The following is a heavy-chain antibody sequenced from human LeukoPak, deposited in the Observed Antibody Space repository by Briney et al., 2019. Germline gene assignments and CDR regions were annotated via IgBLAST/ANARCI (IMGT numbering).Heavy chain of an antibody. CDR1: GGTISSYY. J-gene: IGHJ4*02. Sequence: SETLSLTCTVSGGTISSYYWNWIRKPPGKGLEWIGYIHYSGSTKYNPSLKSRVTISVDTSKNQFSLKLSSLTAADTAVYYCARWYTSGWAFDFWGQGTLVTVSS. CDR2: IHYSGST. CDR3: ARWYTSGWAFDF. V-gene: IGHV4-59*08. D-gene: IGHD6-19*01.